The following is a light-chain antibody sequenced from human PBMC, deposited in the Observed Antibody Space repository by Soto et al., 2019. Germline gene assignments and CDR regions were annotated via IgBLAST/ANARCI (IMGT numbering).Light chain of an antibody. V-gene: IGKV3-20*01. CDR1: QSVSNNY. J-gene: IGKJ3*01. CDR3: QQYGSSRGVT. Sequence: EIVLTQSPGTLSLSPGERAILSCRASQSVSNNYLAWYQQKPGQAPRLLIYGASSRATGIPDRFSGSGSGTDFTLTLSRPEPEDFAVYYCQQYGSSRGVTFGPGTKVDIK. CDR2: GAS.